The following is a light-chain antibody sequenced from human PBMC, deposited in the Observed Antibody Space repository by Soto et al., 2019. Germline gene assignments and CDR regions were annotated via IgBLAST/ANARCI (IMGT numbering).Light chain of an antibody. Sequence: QSALTQPASVSGSPGQSITISCTGTSSDVGAFNYVSWYQQHPGKAPKLIISEVNDRPSGVSNRFSGSKSGNTASLIISGLQAEDEADYYCSSSTTSGTSVFGTGTKLTVL. CDR3: SSSTTSGTSV. V-gene: IGLV2-14*01. CDR2: EVN. J-gene: IGLJ1*01. CDR1: SSDVGAFNY.